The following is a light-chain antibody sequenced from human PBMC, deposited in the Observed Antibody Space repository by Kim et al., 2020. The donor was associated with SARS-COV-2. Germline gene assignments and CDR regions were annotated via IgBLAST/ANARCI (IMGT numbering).Light chain of an antibody. CDR1: KLGDKN. CDR3: QVWDSSTAV. CDR2: QDR. V-gene: IGLV3-1*01. J-gene: IGLJ3*02. Sequence: SYELTQPPSVSVSPGQTASITCSGDKLGDKNVCWYQQRPGQSPVLVIYQDRKRPSGIPERFSGSNSGNTATLTISGTQALDEADYFCQVWDSSTAVFGGG.